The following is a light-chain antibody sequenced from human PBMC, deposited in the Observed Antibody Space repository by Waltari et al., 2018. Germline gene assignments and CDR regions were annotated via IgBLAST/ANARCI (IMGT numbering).Light chain of an antibody. Sequence: DIQMPQSPSSVSASVGNRVTITCRASQDISSWLAWFQQKPGKAPKLLIYAASSLQSGVPSRFTGSGSGTDFILTISNLQPEDFATYFCQQGNSFPHTFGGGTKVEIK. CDR1: QDISSW. CDR3: QQGNSFPHT. V-gene: IGKV1-12*01. CDR2: AAS. J-gene: IGKJ4*01.